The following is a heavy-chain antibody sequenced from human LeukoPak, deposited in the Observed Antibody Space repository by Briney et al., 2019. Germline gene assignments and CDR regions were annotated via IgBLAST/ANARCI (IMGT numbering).Heavy chain of an antibody. CDR2: IDFSGSSL. CDR3: VREVVIVPDYYYYGMDV. V-gene: IGHV3-11*01. J-gene: IGHJ6*02. CDR1: GSTFSDYY. D-gene: IGHD2/OR15-2a*01. Sequence: GRSLRLSCAASGSTFSDYYMNWIRQAPGKGLEWISYIDFSGSSLYYADSVKGRFTISRDNAKNSLYLQMNSLRAEDTAVYYCVREVVIVPDYYYYGMDVWGQGTTVTVSS.